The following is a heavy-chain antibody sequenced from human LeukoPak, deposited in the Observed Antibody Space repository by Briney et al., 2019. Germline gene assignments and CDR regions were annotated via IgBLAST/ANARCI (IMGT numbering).Heavy chain of an antibody. V-gene: IGHV1-8*01. J-gene: IGHJ4*02. CDR3: ARGLPSYEMATTFDY. CDR2: MNPNSGNT. D-gene: IGHD5-24*01. Sequence: ASAKVSCKASGYTFTSYDINWVRQATGQGLEWMGWMNPNSGNTGYAQKFQGRVTMTRNTSISTAYMELSSLRSEDTAVYYCARGLPSYEMATTFDYWGQGTLVTVSS. CDR1: GYTFTSYD.